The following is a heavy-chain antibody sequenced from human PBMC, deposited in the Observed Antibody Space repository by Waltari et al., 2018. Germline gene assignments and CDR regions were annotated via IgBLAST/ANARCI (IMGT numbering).Heavy chain of an antibody. CDR1: GGPISSSCSY. Sequence: QLQLQASGPGLVKPSETLSLTCTVPGGPISSSCSYWGWIRQPPGKGLEWIGSIFYRGSTYYNPSLKSPVTISVDTSKNQFSLKLSSVTAADTAVYYCARARGAGYDYWGQGTLVTVSS. J-gene: IGHJ4*02. V-gene: IGHV4-39*07. CDR2: IFYRGST. D-gene: IGHD3-16*01. CDR3: ARARGAGYDY.